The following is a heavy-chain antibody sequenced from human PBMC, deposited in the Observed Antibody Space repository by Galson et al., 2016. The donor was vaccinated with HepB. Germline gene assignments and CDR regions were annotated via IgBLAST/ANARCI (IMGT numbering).Heavy chain of an antibody. CDR1: GFTLSRSG. CDR2: ISSSISTI. J-gene: IGHJ3*01. Sequence: SLRLSCAASGFTLSRSGIHWVRQAPGKGLKWLSYISSSISTIHYADSVMGRFTISRDNAENPVYLQMNSLRADDTAVYYCARELVRSAFDLWGQGTMVTVSS. V-gene: IGHV3-48*01. D-gene: IGHD4/OR15-4a*01. CDR3: ARELVRSAFDL.